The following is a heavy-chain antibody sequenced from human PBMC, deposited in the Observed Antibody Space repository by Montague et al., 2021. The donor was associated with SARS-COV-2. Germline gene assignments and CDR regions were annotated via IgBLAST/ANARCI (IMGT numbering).Heavy chain of an antibody. D-gene: IGHD2-2*01. J-gene: IGHJ6*02. V-gene: IGHV4-4*07. CDR3: ANFRRTQLLFGTLDYGMDV. Sequence: SETLSLTCGVSGGSINSYYWSWIRQPAGKGLEWIGRIYTSESTNYNPSLKSRVTISVDTSKNHFTLRLSSVTAADTAVYYCANFRRTQLLFGTLDYGMDVWGQGTTVTVAS. CDR2: IYTSEST. CDR1: GGSINSYY.